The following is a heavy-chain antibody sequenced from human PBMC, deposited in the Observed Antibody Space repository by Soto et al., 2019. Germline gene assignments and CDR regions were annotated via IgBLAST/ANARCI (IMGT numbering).Heavy chain of an antibody. Sequence: PSETLSLTCTVSGGSISSYYWSWIRQPPGKGLEWIGYIYYSGSTNYNPSLKSRVTISVDTSKNQFSLKLSSVTAADTAVYYCARESPGYSSGWHIDYWGQGTLVTVSS. V-gene: IGHV4-59*01. CDR1: GGSISSYY. CDR3: ARESPGYSSGWHIDY. D-gene: IGHD6-19*01. J-gene: IGHJ4*02. CDR2: IYYSGST.